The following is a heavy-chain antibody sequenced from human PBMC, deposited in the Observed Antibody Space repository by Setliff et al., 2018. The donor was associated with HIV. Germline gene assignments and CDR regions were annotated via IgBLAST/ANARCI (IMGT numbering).Heavy chain of an antibody. Sequence: PGGSLRLSCAASGFTFSSYTMNWVRQAPGKGLEWVSSISSSSYYIYYADSVKGRFTISRDNAKNSLFLQMNSLRAEDTAVYYCARSRAAGFDYWGQGTLVTVS. CDR1: GFTFSSYT. CDR2: ISSSSYYI. D-gene: IGHD6-13*01. J-gene: IGHJ4*02. CDR3: ARSRAAGFDY. V-gene: IGHV3-21*01.